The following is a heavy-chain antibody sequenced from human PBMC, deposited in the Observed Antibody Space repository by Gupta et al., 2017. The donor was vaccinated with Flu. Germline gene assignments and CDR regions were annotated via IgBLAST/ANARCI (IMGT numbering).Heavy chain of an antibody. D-gene: IGHD6-13*01. V-gene: IGHV1-69*01. CDR2: IIPIFGTA. Sequence: EWMGGIIPIFGTANYAQKFQGRVTITADESTSTAYMELSSLRSEDTAVDYCAGGPAGTPGIQQLVREYYFDYWGQGTLVTVSS. CDR3: AGGPAGTPGIQQLVREYYFDY. J-gene: IGHJ4*02.